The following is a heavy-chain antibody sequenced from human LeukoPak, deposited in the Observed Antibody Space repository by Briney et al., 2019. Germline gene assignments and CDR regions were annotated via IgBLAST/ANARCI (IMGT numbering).Heavy chain of an antibody. CDR1: GFTFSSYW. CDR2: IKQDGSEK. J-gene: IGHJ6*03. Sequence: PGGSLRLSCAASGFTFSSYWMSWVRQAPGKGLEWVANIKQDGSEKYYVDSVKGRFTISRDNAKNSLYLQMNSLRAEDTAVYYCARDQGLWSARPGRWYYYYYMDVWGKGTTVTVSS. CDR3: ARDQGLWSARPGRWYYYYYMDV. V-gene: IGHV3-7*01. D-gene: IGHD6-6*01.